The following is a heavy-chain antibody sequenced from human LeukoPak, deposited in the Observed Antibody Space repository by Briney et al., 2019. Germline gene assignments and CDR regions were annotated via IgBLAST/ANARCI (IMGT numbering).Heavy chain of an antibody. Sequence: SETLSLTCTVSGGSISSYYWSWIRQPPGKGLEWIGYIHYSGSTNYNPSLKSRVTTSVDTSKNQFSPKLTSVTAADTAVYYCARDTVTTGWDYWGQGTLVTVSS. D-gene: IGHD4-17*01. CDR1: GGSISSYY. CDR2: IHYSGST. V-gene: IGHV4-59*01. J-gene: IGHJ4*02. CDR3: ARDTVTTGWDY.